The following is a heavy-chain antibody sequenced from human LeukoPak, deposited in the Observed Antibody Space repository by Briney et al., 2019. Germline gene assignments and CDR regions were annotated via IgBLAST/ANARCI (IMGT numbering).Heavy chain of an antibody. V-gene: IGHV1-2*02. CDR2: INPNSGDT. J-gene: IGHJ4*02. CDR3: AIDTGGYYGRY. CDR1: GYTFTGYY. D-gene: IGHD3-22*01. Sequence: ASVKVSCKASGYTFTGYYMHWVRQAPGQGLEWMGWINPNSGDTNHAQKFQGRVTMTRDTSISTAYMELNRLTSDDTAVYYCAIDTGGYYGRYWGQGTLVTVSP.